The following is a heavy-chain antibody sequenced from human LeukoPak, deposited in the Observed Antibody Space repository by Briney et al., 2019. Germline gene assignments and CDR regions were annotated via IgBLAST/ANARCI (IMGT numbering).Heavy chain of an antibody. J-gene: IGHJ4*02. CDR3: ARRTYYYGSGIPRLLGHYFDY. CDR2: IYYSGST. V-gene: IGHV4-39*01. D-gene: IGHD3-10*01. CDR1: GGSISSSSYY. Sequence: PSETLSLTCTVSGGSISSSSYYWGWIRQPPGKGLEWIGSIYYSGSTYYNPSLKSRVTISVDTSKNQFSLKLSSVTAADTAVYYCARRTYYYGSGIPRLLGHYFDYWGQGTLVTVSS.